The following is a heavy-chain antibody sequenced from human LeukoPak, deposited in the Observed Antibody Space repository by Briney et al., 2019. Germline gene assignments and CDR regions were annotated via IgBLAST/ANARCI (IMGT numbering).Heavy chain of an antibody. J-gene: IGHJ4*02. Sequence: PSETLSLTCTVSSGTISSYYWNWLRQTPGKGLEWIGYIHYSGSTKYNPSLKSSITISVDTSRNQFSLKLSSVTAADTAVYYCARWYSSGWAFDYWGQGTLVTVSS. V-gene: IGHV4-59*08. CDR1: SGTISSYY. D-gene: IGHD6-19*01. CDR3: ARWYSSGWAFDY. CDR2: IHYSGST.